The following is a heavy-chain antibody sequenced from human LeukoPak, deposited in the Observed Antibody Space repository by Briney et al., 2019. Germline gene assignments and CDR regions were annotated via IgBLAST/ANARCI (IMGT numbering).Heavy chain of an antibody. CDR1: GFTFSSYA. D-gene: IGHD2-21*02. J-gene: IGHJ4*02. Sequence: GGSLRLSCAASGFTFSSYAMHWVRQAPGKGLEWVTFIRYDGTKKYVDSVKGRFTISRDNSKNTLYLQMNSLRAEDTAVYYCAKDWRAYCGDDCYSYFDYWGQGTLVIVSS. V-gene: IGHV3-30*02. CDR2: IRYDGTKK. CDR3: AKDWRAYCGDDCYSYFDY.